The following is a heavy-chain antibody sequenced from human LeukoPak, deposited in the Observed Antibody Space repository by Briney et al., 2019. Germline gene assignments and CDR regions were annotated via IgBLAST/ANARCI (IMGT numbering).Heavy chain of an antibody. J-gene: IGHJ3*02. CDR1: GYTXXXNW. CDR2: IYPGDSDT. CDR3: ARHRVGIYSRNHAFDI. Sequence: IXXKGSGYTXXXNWIGXVRQMPGKGLEWMGIIYPGDSDTRYSPSFQGQVTISADKSSSTAYLQWSSLKASDTAMYYCARHRVGIYSRNHAFDIWGQGTMVTVSS. V-gene: IGHV5-51*01. D-gene: IGHD1-26*01.